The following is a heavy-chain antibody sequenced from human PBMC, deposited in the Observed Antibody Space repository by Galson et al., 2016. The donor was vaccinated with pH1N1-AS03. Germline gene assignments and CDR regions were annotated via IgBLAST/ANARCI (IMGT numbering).Heavy chain of an antibody. Sequence: SLRLSCAASGFTLSGYGMHWVRQAPGKGPEWVAFIQYDESYRNYADSVKGRFSISREISKNTLYLQMNSRSVEDTAMFYCVKESPKEAGDYWGRGVMVTVSS. CDR1: GFTLSGYG. J-gene: IGHJ4*02. CDR3: VKESPKEAGDY. V-gene: IGHV3-30*02. CDR2: IQYDESYR.